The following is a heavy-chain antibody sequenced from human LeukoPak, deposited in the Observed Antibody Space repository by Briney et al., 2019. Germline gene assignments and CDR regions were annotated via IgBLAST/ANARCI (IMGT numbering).Heavy chain of an antibody. CDR3: ARDAQRGFDYSNSLES. Sequence: GGSLRLSCAAAGFTFSHYGMHWVRQAPGKGLEWVAVIWSDGTNQYYGDSVKGRFTISRDDSGNTVYLQMNSLRPDDTGVYYCARDAQRGFDYSNSLESWGQGTPVTVST. D-gene: IGHD4-11*01. CDR2: IWSDGTNQ. J-gene: IGHJ5*01. V-gene: IGHV3-33*01. CDR1: GFTFSHYG.